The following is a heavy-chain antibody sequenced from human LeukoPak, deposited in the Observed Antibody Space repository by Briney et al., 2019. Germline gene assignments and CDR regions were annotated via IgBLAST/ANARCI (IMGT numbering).Heavy chain of an antibody. V-gene: IGHV3-43*02. J-gene: IGHJ4*02. CDR1: GFTFDDYA. D-gene: IGHD3-22*01. Sequence: GGSLRLACAAAGFTFDDYAIHWVRHAPGKCLEWVSLISGDGGSTYYADSVKGRFTISRDNSKNSLYLQMNSLRTEDTAVYYCAKDRGYYDSSGYQDDWGQGTLVTVSS. CDR3: AKDRGYYDSSGYQDD. CDR2: ISGDGGST.